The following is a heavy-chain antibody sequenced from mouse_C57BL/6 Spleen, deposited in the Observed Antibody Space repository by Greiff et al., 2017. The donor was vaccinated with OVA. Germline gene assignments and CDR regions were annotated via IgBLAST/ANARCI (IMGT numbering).Heavy chain of an antibody. V-gene: IGHV5-9*01. CDR3: ARPAGSWFAY. CDR2: ISGGGGNT. J-gene: IGHJ3*01. CDR1: GFTFSSYT. D-gene: IGHD1-2*01. Sequence: DVMLVESGGGLVKPGGSLKLSCAASGFTFSSYTMSWVRQTPEKRLEWVATISGGGGNTYYPDSVKGRFTISRDNAKNTLYLQMSSLRSEDTALYYCARPAGSWFAYWGQGTLVTVSA.